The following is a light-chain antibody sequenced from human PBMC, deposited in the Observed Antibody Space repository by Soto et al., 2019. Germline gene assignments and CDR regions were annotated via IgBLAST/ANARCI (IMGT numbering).Light chain of an antibody. Sequence: DIQMTQSPSSLSASVGDRVTITCQASQDISNFLNWYQQKPGKAPKLLIYDASNLETGVPSRFSGSVSGTDFTFNISSLQPEDIATYYCQQYDNLPSTFGPGTKVDIK. J-gene: IGKJ3*01. CDR3: QQYDNLPST. V-gene: IGKV1-33*01. CDR1: QDISNF. CDR2: DAS.